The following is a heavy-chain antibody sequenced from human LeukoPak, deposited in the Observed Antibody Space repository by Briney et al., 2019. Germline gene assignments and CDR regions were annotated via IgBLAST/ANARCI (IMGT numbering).Heavy chain of an antibody. Sequence: PGGSLRLSCVASGFIFSTYGLHWVHQSPGRGLEWMAVIWYDGSQRYYADSVKGRFTISRDDSQNTIYLQMDSLRAEDTAVYYCATSSPRNYFDHWGQGTLVTVSS. V-gene: IGHV3-33*01. CDR1: GFIFSTYG. D-gene: IGHD1-14*01. CDR3: ATSSPRNYFDH. CDR2: IWYDGSQR. J-gene: IGHJ4*02.